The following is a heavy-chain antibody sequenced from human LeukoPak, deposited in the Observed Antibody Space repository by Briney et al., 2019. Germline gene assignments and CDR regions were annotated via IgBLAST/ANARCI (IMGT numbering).Heavy chain of an antibody. CDR3: ARDRGITMVRGVIDY. CDR2: FSAYNGNT. CDR1: GYTFTSYG. D-gene: IGHD3-10*01. V-gene: IGHV1-18*04. J-gene: IGHJ4*02. Sequence: GASVKVSCKASGYTFTSYGISWVRQAPGQGLEWMGWFSAYNGNTNYAQKLQGRVTMTTDTSTSTAYMELRSLRSDDTAVYYCARDRGITMVRGVIDYWGQGTLVTVSS.